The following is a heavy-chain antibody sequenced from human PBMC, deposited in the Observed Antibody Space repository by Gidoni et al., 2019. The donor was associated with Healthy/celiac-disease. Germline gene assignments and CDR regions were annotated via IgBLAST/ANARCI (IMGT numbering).Heavy chain of an antibody. CDR1: GGSISSSSYY. CDR3: ARHQPIVVVVAATPGWFDP. J-gene: IGHJ5*02. Sequence: QLQLQESGPGLVKPSETLSLTCTVSGGSISSSSYYWGWLRQPPGKGLEWIGSIYYSGSTYYNPSLKSRVTISVDTSKNQFSLKLSSVTAADTAVYYCARHQPIVVVVAATPGWFDPWGQGTLVTVSS. V-gene: IGHV4-39*01. CDR2: IYYSGST. D-gene: IGHD2-15*01.